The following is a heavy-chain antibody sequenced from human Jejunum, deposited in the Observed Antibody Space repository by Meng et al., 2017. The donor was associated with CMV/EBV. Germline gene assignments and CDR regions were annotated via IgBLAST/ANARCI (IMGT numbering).Heavy chain of an antibody. CDR3: ARRPGPHWSGYYDY. CDR2: IYPGASDP. CDR1: GYRFTTYW. Sequence: GYRFTTYWFGGVRQMPGKGLEWMGIIYPGASDPTYSPSLQGQVTISVDKSISTAYLQWSSLKAPDTAMYYCARRPGPHWSGYYDYWGQGTLVTVSS. V-gene: IGHV5-51*01. D-gene: IGHD3-3*01. J-gene: IGHJ4*02.